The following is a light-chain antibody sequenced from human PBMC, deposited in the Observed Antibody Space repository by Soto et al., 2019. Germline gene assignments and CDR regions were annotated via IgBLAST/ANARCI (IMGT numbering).Light chain of an antibody. CDR2: TNN. Sequence: QAVVTQPPSASGTPGQRVTISCSGSISNIGGNTVNWYQQLPGTAPKLLMYTNNQRPSGVPDRFSGSKSGTSASLAISGLQSEDEADYYCAALDDSLNGVVFGGGPKLTVL. J-gene: IGLJ2*01. CDR3: AALDDSLNGVV. V-gene: IGLV1-44*01. CDR1: ISNIGGNT.